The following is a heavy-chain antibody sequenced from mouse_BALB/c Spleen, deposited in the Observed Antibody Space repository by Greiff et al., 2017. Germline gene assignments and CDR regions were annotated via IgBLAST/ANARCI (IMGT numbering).Heavy chain of an antibody. V-gene: IGHV14-3*02. Sequence: DVHLVESGAELVKPGASVKLSCTASGFNIKDTYMHWVKQRPEQGLEWIGRIDPANGNTKYDPKFQGKATITADTSSNTAYLQLSSLTSEDTAVYYCASWAYYRYDRADYWGQGTTLTVSS. D-gene: IGHD2-14*01. CDR3: ASWAYYRYDRADY. CDR1: GFNIKDTY. J-gene: IGHJ2*01. CDR2: IDPANGNT.